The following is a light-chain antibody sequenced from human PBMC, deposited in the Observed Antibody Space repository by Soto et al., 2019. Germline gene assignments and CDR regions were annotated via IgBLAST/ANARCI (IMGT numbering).Light chain of an antibody. Sequence: IQLTQSPSSLSAAVGDRVTITCRASQGISNYLAWYQQKPGKAPQVLIYAASTLQSGVPSRFSGSGSETDFTLTIRRLQPEDFSNYYYQQLNTYPRTFGQGTKLEIK. CDR3: QQLNTYPRT. CDR1: QGISNY. CDR2: AAS. J-gene: IGKJ2*01. V-gene: IGKV1-9*01.